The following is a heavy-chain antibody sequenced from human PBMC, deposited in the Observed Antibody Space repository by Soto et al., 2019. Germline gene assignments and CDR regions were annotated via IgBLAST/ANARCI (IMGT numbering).Heavy chain of an antibody. J-gene: IGHJ6*03. D-gene: IGHD3-16*01. CDR1: GYSSTSYW. V-gene: IGHV5-51*01. CDR2: IYPGDSDT. CDR3: ARHGGSPLYMDV. Sequence: GVPRKVACRGSGYSSTSYWIGWVSKLPGKGLEWMGIIYPGDSDTRYSPSFQGQVTISADKSISTAYLQWSSLKASDTAMYYCARHGGSPLYMDVWGKGTTVTVSS.